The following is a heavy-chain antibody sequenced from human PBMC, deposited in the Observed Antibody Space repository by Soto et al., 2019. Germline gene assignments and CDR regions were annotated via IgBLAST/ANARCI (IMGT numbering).Heavy chain of an antibody. CDR3: AKNPGYYYDSTGYHFDY. Sequence: PSETLSLTCIVSGGSISSNGFYWSWIRQHPGKGLEWIGYIYYSGNTYYNPSPKSRVTILVDTSKNQFSLKVSSVTAEDTAVYYCAKNPGYYYDSTGYHFDYWGQGTLVTVSS. CDR2: IYYSGNT. CDR1: GGSISSNGFY. V-gene: IGHV4-31*03. D-gene: IGHD3-22*01. J-gene: IGHJ4*02.